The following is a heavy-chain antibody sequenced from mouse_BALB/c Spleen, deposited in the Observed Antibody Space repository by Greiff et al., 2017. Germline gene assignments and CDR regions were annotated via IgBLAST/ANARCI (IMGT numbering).Heavy chain of an antibody. Sequence: VMLVESGPGLVAPSQSLSITCTVSGFSLTSYGVHWVRQPPGKGLEWLGVIWAGGSTNYNSALMSRLSISKDNSKSQVFLKMNSLQTDDTAMYYCARDYDYDGGAMDYWGQGTSVTVSS. V-gene: IGHV2-9*02. CDR2: IWAGGST. J-gene: IGHJ4*01. D-gene: IGHD2-4*01. CDR3: ARDYDYDGGAMDY. CDR1: GFSLTSYG.